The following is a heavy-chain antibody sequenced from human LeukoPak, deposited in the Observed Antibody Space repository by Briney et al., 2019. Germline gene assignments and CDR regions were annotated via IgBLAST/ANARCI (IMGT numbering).Heavy chain of an antibody. CDR1: GFTFSDYY. CDR2: ISSSGSTI. Sequence: GGSLRLSCAASGFTFSDYYMTWIRQAPGRGLEWISYISSSGSTIYYADSLKGRFTVSRDHAKNSLYLQMNSLRAKDTGVYYCARDVVVAMGYWGQGTLVTVSS. CDR3: ARDVVVAMGY. D-gene: IGHD2-15*01. J-gene: IGHJ4*02. V-gene: IGHV3-11*01.